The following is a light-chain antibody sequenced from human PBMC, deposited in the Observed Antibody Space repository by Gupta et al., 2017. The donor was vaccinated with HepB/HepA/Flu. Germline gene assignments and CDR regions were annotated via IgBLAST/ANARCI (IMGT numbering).Light chain of an antibody. CDR1: DIGSKS. J-gene: IGLJ3*02. Sequence: SYMLTQPPSMSVAPGQTATISCGGNDIGSKSVHWYQQKPGQAPLLVIYYDSQRPSGIPERFSGSNSENTATLTISRVEAGDEADYHCQVWDPKDNHGVFGGGTKLTVL. V-gene: IGLV3-21*02. CDR2: YDS. CDR3: QVWDPKDNHGV.